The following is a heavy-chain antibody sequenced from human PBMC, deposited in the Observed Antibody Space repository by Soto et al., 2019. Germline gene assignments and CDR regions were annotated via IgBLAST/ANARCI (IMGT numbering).Heavy chain of an antibody. CDR2: IYWDDDK. CDR1: GFSLTTSGVG. Sequence: KESGPTQVKPRQTLTLTCTFSGFSLTTSGVGVGWIRQSPGKAPEWLALIYWDDDKRYSPSLKSRLTITKDTSKNQVVLTMADLDPAETATYYCAHRVLRTVFGLVTTTAIYFDFWGQGTPVAVSS. J-gene: IGHJ4*02. V-gene: IGHV2-5*02. CDR3: AHRVLRTVFGLVTTTAIYFDF. D-gene: IGHD3-3*01.